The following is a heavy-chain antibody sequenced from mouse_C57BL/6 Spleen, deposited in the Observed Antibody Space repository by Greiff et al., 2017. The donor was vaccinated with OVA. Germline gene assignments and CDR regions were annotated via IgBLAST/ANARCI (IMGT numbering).Heavy chain of an antibody. Sequence: EVKLVESGGDLVKPGGSLKLSCAASGFTFSSYGMSWVRQTPDKRLEWVATISSGGSYTYYPDSVKGRFTISRDNAKNTLYLHMSSLKSEDTAMYYCARRVVDYWGQGTTLTVSS. D-gene: IGHD1-1*01. CDR3: ARRVVDY. V-gene: IGHV5-6*02. CDR2: ISSGGSYT. J-gene: IGHJ2*01. CDR1: GFTFSSYG.